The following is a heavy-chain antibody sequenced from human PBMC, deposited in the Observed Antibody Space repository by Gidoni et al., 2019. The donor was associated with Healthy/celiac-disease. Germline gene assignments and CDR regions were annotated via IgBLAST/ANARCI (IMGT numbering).Heavy chain of an antibody. V-gene: IGHV3-15*01. CDR1: TFSNAW. CDR3: TTDWPDYVVVTAIQGY. D-gene: IGHD2-21*02. CDR2: IKSKTDGGTT. Sequence: TFSNAWMSWVRQAPGKGLEWVGRIKSKTDGGTTDYAAPVKGRFTISRDDSKNTLYLQMNSLKTEDTAVYYCTTDWPDYVVVTAIQGYWGQGTLVTVSS. J-gene: IGHJ4*02.